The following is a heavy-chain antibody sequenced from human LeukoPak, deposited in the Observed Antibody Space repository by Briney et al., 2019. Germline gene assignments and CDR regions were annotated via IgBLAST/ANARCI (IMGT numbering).Heavy chain of an antibody. CDR3: AKSSYYDSSGYYREYYFDY. Sequence: GGSLRLSCAASGFTFSSYAMHWVRQAPGKGLEGVAVISYDGSNKYYADSVKGRFTISRDNSKNTLYLQMNSLRAEDTAVYYCAKSSYYDSSGYYREYYFDYWGQGTLVTVSS. J-gene: IGHJ4*02. V-gene: IGHV3-30-3*02. D-gene: IGHD3-22*01. CDR1: GFTFSSYA. CDR2: ISYDGSNK.